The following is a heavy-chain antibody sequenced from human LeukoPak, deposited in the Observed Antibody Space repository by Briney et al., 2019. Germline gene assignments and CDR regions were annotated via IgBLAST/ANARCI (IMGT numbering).Heavy chain of an antibody. CDR2: ISSSGSTI. V-gene: IGHV3-48*03. CDR3: ARDRPGKWELLRKDAFDI. Sequence: AGGSLRLSCAASGFTFGSYEMNWVRQAPGKGLEWVSYISSSGSTIYYADSVKGRFSISRDNAKNSLYLQMNSLRAEDTAVYYCARDRPGKWELLRKDAFDIWGQGTMVTVSS. CDR1: GFTFGSYE. J-gene: IGHJ3*02. D-gene: IGHD1-26*01.